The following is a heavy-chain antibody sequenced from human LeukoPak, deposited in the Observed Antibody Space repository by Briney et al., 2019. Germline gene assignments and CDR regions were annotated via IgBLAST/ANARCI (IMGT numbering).Heavy chain of an antibody. Sequence: PSETLSLTCTVSGGSISSGGYYWSWIRQHPGKGLEWIGYIYYSGSTYYNPSLKSRVTISVDTSKNQFSLKLTSVTAVDTAVYYCARGQVYDSRGFYMYYFDYWGQGALVTVSS. CDR3: ARGQVYDSRGFYMYYFDY. CDR1: GGSISSGGYY. D-gene: IGHD3-22*01. V-gene: IGHV4-31*03. CDR2: IYYSGST. J-gene: IGHJ4*02.